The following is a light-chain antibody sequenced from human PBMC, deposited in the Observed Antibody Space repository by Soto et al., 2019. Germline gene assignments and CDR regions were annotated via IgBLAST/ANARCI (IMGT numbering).Light chain of an antibody. Sequence: QSALTQPASVSGSPGQSITISCTGTSSDVGGYNYVSWYQQHPGKAPKFMIYDVSNRPSGVSNLFSGSRSGNTASLTISWLQAEDEADYYCCSYTTSNTRQIVFGTGTKVTVL. CDR3: CSYTTSNTRQIV. CDR1: SSDVGGYNY. J-gene: IGLJ1*01. V-gene: IGLV2-14*01. CDR2: DVS.